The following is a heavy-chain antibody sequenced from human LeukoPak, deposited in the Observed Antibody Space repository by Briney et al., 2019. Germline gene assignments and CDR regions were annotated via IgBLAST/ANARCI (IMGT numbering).Heavy chain of an antibody. CDR3: ARSTDSSGYYYFDY. J-gene: IGHJ4*02. D-gene: IGHD3-22*01. CDR1: GYRLTSYW. V-gene: IGHV5-51*01. Sequence: GESLKISFKGSGYRLTSYWIGWVRQMPGKGLEWMGIIYPGDSDTRYSPSFQGQVTISADKSISTAYLQWSSLKASDTAMYYCARSTDSSGYYYFDYWGQGTLVTVSS. CDR2: IYPGDSDT.